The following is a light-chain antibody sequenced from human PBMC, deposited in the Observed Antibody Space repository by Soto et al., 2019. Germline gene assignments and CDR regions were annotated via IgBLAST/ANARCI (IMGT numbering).Light chain of an antibody. CDR2: DAS. CDR1: QSISSY. J-gene: IGKJ5*01. Sequence: DIHMTHSRSSLSSSVGDRFTITCRASQSISSYLNWYQQKPGRAPKLLIYDASNLEAGVPSRFRGSGSGTDFTFTISRLQTEDIATYYCQQYENLPTFGQGTRLEIK. CDR3: QQYENLPT. V-gene: IGKV1-33*01.